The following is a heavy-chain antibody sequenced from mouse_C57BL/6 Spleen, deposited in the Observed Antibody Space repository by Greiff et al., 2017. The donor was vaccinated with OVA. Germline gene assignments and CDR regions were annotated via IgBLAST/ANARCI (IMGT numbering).Heavy chain of an antibody. CDR3: ARERDYDPFFAY. CDR1: GYSITSGYY. Sequence: EVQLQESGPGLVKPSQSLSLTCSVTGYSITSGYYWNWIRQFPGNKLEWMGYISYDGSNNYNPSLTNRISITRDTSKNQFFLKLNSVTTEDTATYYCARERDYDPFFAYWGQGTLVTVSA. D-gene: IGHD2-3*01. CDR2: ISYDGSN. V-gene: IGHV3-6*01. J-gene: IGHJ3*01.